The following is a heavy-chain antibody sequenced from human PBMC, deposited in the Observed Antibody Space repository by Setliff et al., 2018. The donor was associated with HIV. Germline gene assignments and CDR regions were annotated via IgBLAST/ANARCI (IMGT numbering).Heavy chain of an antibody. CDR3: ARHRYYYDSSGYYGSFDY. CDR2: IIPIFGTA. V-gene: IGHV1-69*13. Sequence: ASVKVSCKASGYRFTSYAISWVRQAPGQGLEWMGGIIPIFGTANYAQKFQGRVTITADESTSTAYMELSSLRSEDTAVYYCARHRYYYDSSGYYGSFDYWGQGTLVTVSS. D-gene: IGHD3-22*01. CDR1: GYRFTSYA. J-gene: IGHJ4*02.